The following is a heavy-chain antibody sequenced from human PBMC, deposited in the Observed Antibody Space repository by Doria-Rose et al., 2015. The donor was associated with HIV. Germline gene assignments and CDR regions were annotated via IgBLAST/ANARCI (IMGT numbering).Heavy chain of an antibody. CDR3: ARVYDSSPGVDY. Sequence: FSSYAMHWVRQAPGKGLEWVAVISYDGSNKYYADSVKGRFTISRDNSKNTLYLQMNSLRAEDTAVYYCARVYDSSPGVDYWGRGTLVTVSS. J-gene: IGHJ4*02. D-gene: IGHD3-22*01. CDR2: ISYDGSNK. CDR1: FSSYA. V-gene: IGHV3-30*04.